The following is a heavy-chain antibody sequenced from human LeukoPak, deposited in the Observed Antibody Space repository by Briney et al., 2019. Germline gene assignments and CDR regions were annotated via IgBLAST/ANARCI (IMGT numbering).Heavy chain of an antibody. CDR1: GYSISSGYS. CDR2: MFHNEKS. D-gene: IGHD3-16*01. Sequence: PSETLSLTCRVSGYSISSGYSWGWIRQAPGQGLEWSGNMFHNEKSYNNPSLKSRVTISADTSKNQFSLKVTSVIATDTAVYYCARFDHVWETHGMDAFDLWGQGTMVTVSS. CDR3: ARFDHVWETHGMDAFDL. V-gene: IGHV4-38-2*01. J-gene: IGHJ3*01.